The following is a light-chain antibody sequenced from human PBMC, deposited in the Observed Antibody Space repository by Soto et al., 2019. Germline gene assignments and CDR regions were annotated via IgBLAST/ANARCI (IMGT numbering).Light chain of an antibody. J-gene: IGLJ1*01. CDR3: SSYTSSKTYV. CDR2: DVS. Sequence: QSALAQPASVSGSPGQSITISCTGTSSDVGGYDFVSWYQQHPGKALKLMISDVSNRPSGGSNRFPGSKSGNTASLTISGLQAEDEADYYCSSYTSSKTYVFGTGTKLTVL. CDR1: SSDVGGYDF. V-gene: IGLV2-14*01.